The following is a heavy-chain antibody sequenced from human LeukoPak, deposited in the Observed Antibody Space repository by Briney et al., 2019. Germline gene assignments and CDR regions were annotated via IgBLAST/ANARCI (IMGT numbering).Heavy chain of an antibody. J-gene: IGHJ6*02. CDR2: INPNSGGT. V-gene: IGHV1-2*04. Sequence: ASVKVSCKASGYTFTGYYMHWVRQAPGQGLEWMGWINPNSGGTNYAQKFQGWVTMTRDTSISTAYMELSRLRSDDTAVYYCARGEEGHSYAPGGYGMDVWGQGTTVTVSS. CDR3: ARGEEGHSYAPGGYGMDV. CDR1: GYTFTGYY. D-gene: IGHD5-18*01.